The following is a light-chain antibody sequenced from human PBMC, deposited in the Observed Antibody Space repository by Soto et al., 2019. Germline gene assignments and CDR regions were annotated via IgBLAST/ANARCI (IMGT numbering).Light chain of an antibody. V-gene: IGLV2-14*01. CDR1: SSDVGAYTS. CDR2: EVN. CDR3: SSYTSDNRDYV. J-gene: IGLJ1*01. Sequence: QSALTQPASVSGSPGQSITISCTGTSSDVGAYTSVSWYQHHPGKAPKVMIYEVNKRPSGISNRFSGSKSVNTASLTISGLQPEDEAHYYCSSYTSDNRDYVFGSGTKLTV.